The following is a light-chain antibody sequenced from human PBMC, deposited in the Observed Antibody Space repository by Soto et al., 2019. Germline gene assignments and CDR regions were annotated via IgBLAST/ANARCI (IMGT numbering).Light chain of an antibody. V-gene: IGKV3-20*01. CDR1: QSVSSSY. CDR2: DAS. Sequence: IVLTQSPGTLSLSPGERATLSCRASQSVSSSYLAWYQQRPGQAPRLLIHDASSRSTGIPDRFSGSGSGTDFTLTISRLEPEDFAVYYCQQYGSPPYTFGQGTKLEIK. CDR3: QQYGSPPYT. J-gene: IGKJ2*01.